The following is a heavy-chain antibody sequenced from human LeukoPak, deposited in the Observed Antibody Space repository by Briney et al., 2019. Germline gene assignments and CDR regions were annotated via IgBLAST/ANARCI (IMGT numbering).Heavy chain of an antibody. CDR3: AKANSNGWYYFDS. Sequence: PGGSLGLSCVASGFTFSSYSMNWVRQAPGKGLEWVSYIRGTSTTMYYADSVKGRFTISRDNAKNSLYLQMNSLRDEDTAVYYCAKANSNGWYYFDSWGQGTLVTVSS. D-gene: IGHD6-19*01. V-gene: IGHV3-48*02. CDR1: GFTFSSYS. CDR2: IRGTSTTM. J-gene: IGHJ4*02.